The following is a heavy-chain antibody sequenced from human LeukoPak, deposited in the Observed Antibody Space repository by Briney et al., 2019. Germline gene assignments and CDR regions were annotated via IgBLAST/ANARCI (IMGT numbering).Heavy chain of an antibody. V-gene: IGHV3-21*01. J-gene: IGHJ6*03. CDR3: ARDLSTYYYYMDV. CDR1: GFTFSSYS. Sequence: GGSLRLSCAASGFTFSSYSMNWVRQAPGMGLEWVSSISSSSIYIYYADSVKGRFTISRDNAKNSLYLHMNSLRAEDTAVYYCARDLSTYYYYMDVWGKGTTVTVSS. CDR2: ISSSSIYI.